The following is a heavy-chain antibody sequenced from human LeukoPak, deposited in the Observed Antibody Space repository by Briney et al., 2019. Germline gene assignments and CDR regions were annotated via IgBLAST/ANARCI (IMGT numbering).Heavy chain of an antibody. V-gene: IGHV4-61*02. CDR1: GDSISSGSYY. Sequence: SQTLSLTCTISGDSISSGSYYRSWFRQPAGKGLEWIGRIYTSGSTNYNPSLKSRVTISVDTSKNQFSLKLSSVTAADTAVYYCARDALSVAGTGYFQHWGQGTLVTVSS. D-gene: IGHD6-19*01. CDR3: ARDALSVAGTGYFQH. J-gene: IGHJ1*01. CDR2: IYTSGST.